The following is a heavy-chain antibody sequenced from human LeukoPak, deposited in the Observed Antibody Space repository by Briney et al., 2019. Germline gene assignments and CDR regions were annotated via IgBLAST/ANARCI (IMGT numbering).Heavy chain of an antibody. J-gene: IGHJ5*02. CDR3: ARSGTAYCNGGSCYGSKFDP. CDR2: ISPYNGNT. V-gene: IGHV1-18*01. Sequence: ASVKVSCKASGYTFTSYGITWVRQAPGHGLEWMGWISPYNGNTNYAQNLQGRVTMTTDTSTSTAYMELRSLQSDDTAVYYCARSGTAYCNGGSCYGSKFDPWGQGTLVTVSS. D-gene: IGHD2-15*01. CDR1: GYTFTSYG.